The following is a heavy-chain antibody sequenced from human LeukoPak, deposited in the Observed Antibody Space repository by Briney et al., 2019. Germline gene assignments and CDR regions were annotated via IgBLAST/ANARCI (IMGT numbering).Heavy chain of an antibody. Sequence: GGSLRLSCAASGFTFSSYAMSWVRQAPGKGLEWVSVSSSDETYKFYADSVKGRFTISRDNSKNTLYLQMNSLRAEDTAVYYCAKGDPRPPYYYYGMDVWGQGTTVTVSS. CDR3: AKGDPRPPYYYYGMDV. V-gene: IGHV3-23*03. CDR1: GFTFSSYA. D-gene: IGHD3-16*01. J-gene: IGHJ6*02. CDR2: SSSDETYK.